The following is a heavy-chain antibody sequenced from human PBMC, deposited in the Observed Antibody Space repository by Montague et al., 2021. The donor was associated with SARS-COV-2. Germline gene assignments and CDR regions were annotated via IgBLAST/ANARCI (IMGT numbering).Heavy chain of an antibody. D-gene: IGHD3-3*01. J-gene: IGHJ5*02. Sequence: SETLSLTCTVSGGSISSSSYYWGWIRQPPGKGLEWIGSIYYSGSTYYNPSLKSRVTISVDTSKNQFSLKLSSVTAADTAVYYCARASNLHDFWCGYYQGWFDLWGQGTLVTVSS. CDR3: ARASNLHDFWCGYYQGWFDL. CDR2: IYYSGST. CDR1: GGSISSSSYY. V-gene: IGHV4-39*01.